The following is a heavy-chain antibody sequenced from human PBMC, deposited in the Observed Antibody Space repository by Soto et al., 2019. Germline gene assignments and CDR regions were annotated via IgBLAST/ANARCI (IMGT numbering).Heavy chain of an antibody. CDR1: GYSFTSYW. V-gene: IGHV5-51*01. CDR2: IYPGDSDT. J-gene: IGHJ6*02. Sequence: GASLKISCKGSGYSFTSYWIGWVRQMPGKGLEWMGIIYPGDSDTRYSPSFQGQVTISADKSISTAYLQWSSLKASDTAMYYCARHGVDFWSGYLTYYYYYGMDVWGQGTTVTVSS. CDR3: ARHGVDFWSGYLTYYYYYGMDV. D-gene: IGHD3-3*01.